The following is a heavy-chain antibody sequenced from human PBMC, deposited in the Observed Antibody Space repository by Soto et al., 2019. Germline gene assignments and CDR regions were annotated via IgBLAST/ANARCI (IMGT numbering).Heavy chain of an antibody. V-gene: IGHV3-9*01. CDR2: ISWNSASI. D-gene: IGHD4-4*01. CDR1: GFIFDDHA. J-gene: IGHJ4*02. CDR3: ARDKGVELSTGTECYFDY. Sequence: GGSLRLSCTASGFIFDDHAMQWVRLAPGKGLEWVSCISWNSASIGYADSVKGRFTISRDNARRSLYLEMNSLRPEDTAFYYCARDKGVELSTGTECYFDYWGQGT.